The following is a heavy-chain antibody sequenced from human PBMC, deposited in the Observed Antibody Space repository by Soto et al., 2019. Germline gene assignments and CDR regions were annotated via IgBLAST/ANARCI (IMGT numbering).Heavy chain of an antibody. Sequence: QLQLRESGPGLVKPSWTRSLTCTGAGCSISGSYCNWIRRPPGKGLEWIGYSDNTGTTNYNPSLKRRLTMSLDTSKNQISLKLSSVTAADTAVYHCAREDSGPFQNCFDPWGQGTLGTVS. CDR1: GCSISGSY. V-gene: IGHV4-59*01. J-gene: IGHJ5*02. CDR2: SDNTGTT. D-gene: IGHD2-15*01. CDR3: AREDSGPFQNCFDP.